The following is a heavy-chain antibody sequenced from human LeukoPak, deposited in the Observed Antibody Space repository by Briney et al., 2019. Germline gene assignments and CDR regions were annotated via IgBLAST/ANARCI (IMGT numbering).Heavy chain of an antibody. CDR2: IRYDGSNK. J-gene: IGHJ4*02. D-gene: IGHD6-19*01. Sequence: GGSLRLSRAASGFTFSSYSMNWVRQAPGKGLEWVAFIRYDGSNKYYADSVKGRFTISRDNSKNTLYLQMNSLRAEDTAVYYCARDRAVAGIFDYWGQGTLVTVSS. CDR3: ARDRAVAGIFDY. CDR1: GFTFSSYS. V-gene: IGHV3-30*02.